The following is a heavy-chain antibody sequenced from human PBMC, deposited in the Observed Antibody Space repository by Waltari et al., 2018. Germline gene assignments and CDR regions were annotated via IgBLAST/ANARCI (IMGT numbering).Heavy chain of an antibody. Sequence: QVQLQESGPGLVKPSQTLSLTCTVSGGSISSGSYYWSWIRQPAGKGLEWIGYIYTSGSTNYNPSLKSRVTISVDTSKNQFSLKLSSVTAADTAVYYCAKDRELWFRELLLFDYWGQGTLVTVSS. V-gene: IGHV4-61*09. CDR2: IYTSGST. CDR1: GGSISSGSYY. CDR3: AKDRELWFRELLLFDY. J-gene: IGHJ4*02. D-gene: IGHD3-10*01.